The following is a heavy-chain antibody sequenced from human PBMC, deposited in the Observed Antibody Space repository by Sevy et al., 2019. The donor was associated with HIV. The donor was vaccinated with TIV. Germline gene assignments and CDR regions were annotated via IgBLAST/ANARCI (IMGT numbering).Heavy chain of an antibody. CDR3: SRESGSDWHVDH. J-gene: IGHJ4*02. CDR1: GFTFSNFG. CDR2: IFSDGTTK. V-gene: IGHV3-33*01. D-gene: IGHD2-21*02. Sequence: GGSLRLSCAASGFTFSNFGMHWVRQAAGKGLEWVAAIFSDGTTKYYGDSVKGRFTISRDNSKNTLYLQMSRLTGEDTAVYYCSRESGSDWHVDHWGQGTLVTVSS.